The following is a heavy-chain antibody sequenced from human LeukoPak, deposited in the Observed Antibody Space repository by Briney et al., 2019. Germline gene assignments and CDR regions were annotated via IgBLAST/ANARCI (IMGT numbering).Heavy chain of an antibody. CDR3: ARGTLIYSGYDYMDFDY. CDR1: GGSFSGYY. CDR2: INHSGST. D-gene: IGHD5-12*01. Sequence: PSETLSLTCAVYGGSFSGYYWSWIRQPPGKGLEWIGEINHSGSTNYNPSLKSRVTFSVDTSKNQFSLKLSSVTAADTSVYYCARGTLIYSGYDYMDFDYWGQGTLVTASS. V-gene: IGHV4-34*01. J-gene: IGHJ4*02.